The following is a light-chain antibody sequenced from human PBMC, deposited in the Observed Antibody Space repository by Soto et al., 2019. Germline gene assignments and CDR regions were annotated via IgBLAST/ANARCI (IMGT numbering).Light chain of an antibody. V-gene: IGKV1-9*01. J-gene: IGKJ5*01. CDR1: QGINNY. CDR2: AAS. Sequence: DIQLTQSPSFLSASVGDRVAITCRASQGINNYLAWYQQKAGKAPKLLIYAASTLQRGVPSRFSGSGSGTEFTLTISSLQPEDFATYYCQQRNSYPMTFGQGNRLEIK. CDR3: QQRNSYPMT.